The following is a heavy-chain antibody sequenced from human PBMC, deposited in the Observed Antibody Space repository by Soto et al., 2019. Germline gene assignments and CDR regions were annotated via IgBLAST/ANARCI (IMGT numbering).Heavy chain of an antibody. J-gene: IGHJ4*02. CDR3: ASSIAAAGTDQDYFDY. CDR2: IYYSGST. V-gene: IGHV4-59*01. CDR1: GGSISSYY. Sequence: SETQSLTCTVSGGSISSYYWSWIRQPPGKGLEWIGYIYYSGSTNYNPSLKSRVTISVDTSKNQFSLKLSSVTAADTAVYYCASSIAAAGTDQDYFDYWGQGTLVTVSS. D-gene: IGHD6-13*01.